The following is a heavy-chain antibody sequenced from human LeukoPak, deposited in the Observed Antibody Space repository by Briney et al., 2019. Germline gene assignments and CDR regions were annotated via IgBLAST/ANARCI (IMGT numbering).Heavy chain of an antibody. CDR1: GLIFSDHL. D-gene: IGHD2/OR15-2a*01. CDR2: TNQGGTEN. Sequence: GGSLRLSCAASGLIFSDHLMSWVRQAPGKGVEWVANTNQGGTENYYLGAVKSRFPISRDHTERAVSLQMNSLRAADTAVYYCATGGHYLGAWGRGPLVTVSS. V-gene: IGHV3-7*01. J-gene: IGHJ4*02. CDR3: ATGGHYLGA.